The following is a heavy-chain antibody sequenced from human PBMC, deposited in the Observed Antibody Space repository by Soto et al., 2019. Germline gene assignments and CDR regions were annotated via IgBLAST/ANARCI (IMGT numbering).Heavy chain of an antibody. J-gene: IGHJ4*02. CDR3: ASQSYSSYYFDY. CDR2: ISSNGGST. Sequence: EVQLVESGGGLVQPGGSLRLSCAASGFTFSSYAMHWGRQAPGKGLEYVSAISSNGGSTYYANSVKGRFTISRDNSKNTLYLQMGSLRAEDMAVYYCASQSYSSYYFDYWGQGTLVTVSS. V-gene: IGHV3-64*01. D-gene: IGHD6-13*01. CDR1: GFTFSSYA.